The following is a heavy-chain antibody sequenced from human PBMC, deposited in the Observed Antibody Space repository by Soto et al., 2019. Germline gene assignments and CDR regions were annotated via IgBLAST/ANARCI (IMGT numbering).Heavy chain of an antibody. D-gene: IGHD1-26*01. CDR1: GGSISSAGYF. Sequence: TLSLTCTVSGGSISSAGYFCSWIRQHPGKGLEWIGYIFYSGSTFCRPSLTGRVTTSGYTANNPFSLKLTSVNPADTAVYYCAGSELPRPYYYGIDVWGQGTTVTVSS. CDR3: AGSELPRPYYYGIDV. V-gene: IGHV4-31*03. J-gene: IGHJ6*02. CDR2: IFYSGST.